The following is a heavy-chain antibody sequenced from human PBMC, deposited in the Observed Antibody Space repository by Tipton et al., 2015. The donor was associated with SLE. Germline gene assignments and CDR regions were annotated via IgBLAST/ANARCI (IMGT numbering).Heavy chain of an antibody. CDR2: INHSGST. Sequence: LRLSCAASGFTFSSYSMNWVRQAPGKGLEWIGEINHSGSTNYNPSLKSRVTISVDTSRNQFSLKLSSVTAADTAVYYCASTNWNFDYWGQGTLVTVSS. CDR3: ASTNWNFDY. D-gene: IGHD1-1*01. J-gene: IGHJ4*02. V-gene: IGHV4-34*01. CDR1: GFTFSSYS.